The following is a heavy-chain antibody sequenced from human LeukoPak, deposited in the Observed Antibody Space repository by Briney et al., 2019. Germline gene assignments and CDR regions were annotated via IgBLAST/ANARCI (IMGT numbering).Heavy chain of an antibody. CDR2: IYYSGST. V-gene: IGHV4-59*01. CDR1: GGSISSDY. D-gene: IGHD4-17*01. CDR3: ARVHGDLLWYSDL. J-gene: IGHJ2*01. Sequence: PSETLSLTCTVSGGSISSDYWSWIRQPPGKGLEWIGYIYYSGSTNYNPSLKSRVTISVDTSKNQFSLKLSSVTAADTAVYYCARVHGDLLWYSDLWGRGTLVTVSS.